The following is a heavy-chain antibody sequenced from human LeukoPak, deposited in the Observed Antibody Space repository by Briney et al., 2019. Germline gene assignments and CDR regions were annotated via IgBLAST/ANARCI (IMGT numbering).Heavy chain of an antibody. CDR3: ARGIQLFTTFDY. CDR1: GGSISSSSYS. D-gene: IGHD5-18*01. Sequence: SETLSLTCTVSGGSISSSSYSWGWIRQPPGKGLEWIGEINHSGSTNYNPSLKSRVTISVDTSKNQFSLKLSSVTAADTAVYYCARGIQLFTTFDYWGQGTLVTVSS. CDR2: INHSGST. J-gene: IGHJ4*02. V-gene: IGHV4-39*07.